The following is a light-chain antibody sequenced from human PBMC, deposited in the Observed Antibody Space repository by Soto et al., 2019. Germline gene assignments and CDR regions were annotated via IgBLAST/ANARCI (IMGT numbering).Light chain of an antibody. CDR2: AAS. CDR3: QQYDTSPRT. CDR1: QNLSSGY. J-gene: IGKJ1*01. Sequence: EIVLTQSPGTLSLSPGERATLSCRASQNLSSGYLAWYQQKPGQAPRILIYAASSRATGIPDRFSGSGSGTDFSLTISILEPEDFAVYYCQQYDTSPRTFGQGTKVE. V-gene: IGKV3-20*01.